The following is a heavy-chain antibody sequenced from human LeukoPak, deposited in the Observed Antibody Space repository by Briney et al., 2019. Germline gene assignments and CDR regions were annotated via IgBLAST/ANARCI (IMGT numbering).Heavy chain of an antibody. J-gene: IGHJ4*02. V-gene: IGHV4-31*03. Sequence: SETLSLTCTVSGGSISSGGYFWSWIRQHPGKGLEWIGSISSSGSTLYSPSLKRRVTISVDTSKNQFSLNLSSVTAADTAVYYCARADNLNAYDYWGQGTRVTVSS. D-gene: IGHD1-1*01. CDR1: GGSISSGGYF. CDR2: ISSSGST. CDR3: ARADNLNAYDY.